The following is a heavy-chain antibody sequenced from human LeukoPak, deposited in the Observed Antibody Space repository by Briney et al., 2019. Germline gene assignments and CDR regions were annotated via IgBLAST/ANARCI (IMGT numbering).Heavy chain of an antibody. CDR2: ISSSSSYI. CDR1: GFTFSSYS. CDR3: ARDQSPAVRGEILYYYYYGMDV. Sequence: PGGSLRLSCAASGFTFSSYSMNWVRQAPGKGLEWVSSISSSSSYIYYADSVKGRFTISRDNAKNSLYLQMNSLRAEDTAVYYCARDQSPAVRGEILYYYYYGMDVWGQGTTVTVSS. J-gene: IGHJ6*02. D-gene: IGHD3-10*01. V-gene: IGHV3-21*01.